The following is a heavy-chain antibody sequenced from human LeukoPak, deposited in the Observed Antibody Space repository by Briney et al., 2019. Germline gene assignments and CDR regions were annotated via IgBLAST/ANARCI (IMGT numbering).Heavy chain of an antibody. CDR2: VRVDGHTT. CDR1: GFIFSNYG. CDR3: VTAPYGDYYYYMDV. V-gene: IGHV3-23*01. D-gene: IGHD4-17*01. Sequence: GGTLRLSCVASGFIFSNYGMSWVRQVPGKGLGWVSSVRVDGHTTFYADSVKGRFTISRDNSKNTLYLQMNSLRAEDTAVYYCVTAPYGDYYYYMDVWGKGTTVTISS. J-gene: IGHJ6*03.